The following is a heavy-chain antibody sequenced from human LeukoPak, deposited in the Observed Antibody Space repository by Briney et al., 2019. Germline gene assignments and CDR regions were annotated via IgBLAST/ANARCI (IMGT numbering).Heavy chain of an antibody. D-gene: IGHD3-16*01. CDR3: MRGGTDDY. CDR2: MSYDGGTK. J-gene: IGHJ4*02. Sequence: PGGSLRLSCAASGFTFSDHFLHWFRQAPGKGLEWVAVMSYDGGTKYYADSVKGRFTISRDNSKNTLYLQLNSLRAEDTAVYYCMRGGTDDYWGQGTLVTVSS. CDR1: GFTFSDHF. V-gene: IGHV3-30*01.